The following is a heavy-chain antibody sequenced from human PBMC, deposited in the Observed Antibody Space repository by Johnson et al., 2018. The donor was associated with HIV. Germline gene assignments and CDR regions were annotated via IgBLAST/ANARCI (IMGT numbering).Heavy chain of an antibody. J-gene: IGHJ3*01. Sequence: QVQLVESGGGVVQPGRSLRLSCAASGFTFSSYGMHWVRQAPGQGLAWVAVIWYDGSNKYYADSVRGRFTISRDNSKNTLYLQMNSLRAEDTVVYYCARDGHGIWENAAFDVWDQGTMVTVSS. CDR1: GFTFSSYG. V-gene: IGHV3-30*19. CDR2: IWYDGSNK. D-gene: IGHD1-26*01. CDR3: ARDGHGIWENAAFDV.